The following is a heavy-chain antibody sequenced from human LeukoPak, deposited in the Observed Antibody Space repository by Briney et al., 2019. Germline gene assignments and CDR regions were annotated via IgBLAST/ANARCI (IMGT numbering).Heavy chain of an antibody. CDR2: MCHSGST. CDR3: ARSTPVMYYFDY. V-gene: IGHV4-30-2*01. Sequence: PSQTLSLTCAVSGGSISSDGYSWSWIRQPPGKGLEWIGYMCHSGSTYYNPSLKSRVTMSVDRSKNQFSLKLTSVTAADTAVYYCARSTPVMYYFDYWGQGTLVTVSS. CDR1: GGSISSDGYS. D-gene: IGHD2-21*01. J-gene: IGHJ4*02.